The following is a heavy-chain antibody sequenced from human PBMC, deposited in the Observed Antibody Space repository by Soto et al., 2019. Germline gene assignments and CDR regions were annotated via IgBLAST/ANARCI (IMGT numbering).Heavy chain of an antibody. CDR1: GDTFTFYS. Sequence: QVQLVQSGAEVKRPGSSVKVSCKASGDTFTFYSINWVRQAPGLGLEWMGRINPILSMSNYAQRFQGRVTITADKSTSTAYMELSSLRSEDTATYYSASSYGSGYRAFDYWGQGALVTVSS. CDR3: ASSYGSGYRAFDY. D-gene: IGHD3-10*01. CDR2: INPILSMS. J-gene: IGHJ4*02. V-gene: IGHV1-69*02.